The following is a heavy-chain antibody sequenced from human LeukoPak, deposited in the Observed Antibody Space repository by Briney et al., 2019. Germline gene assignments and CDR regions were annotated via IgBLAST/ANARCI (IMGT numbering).Heavy chain of an antibody. V-gene: IGHV1-69*13. Sequence: SVKVSCKASGGILSSYGISWVRQAPGQGLEWVGGIIPIFGTANYAQKFQGRVTITADESTSTAYMELSSLGSEDTAVYYCARPKNGHYYGSGSYHYWGQGTLVTVSS. CDR3: ARPKNGHYYGSGSYHY. D-gene: IGHD3-10*01. J-gene: IGHJ4*02. CDR1: GGILSSYG. CDR2: IIPIFGTA.